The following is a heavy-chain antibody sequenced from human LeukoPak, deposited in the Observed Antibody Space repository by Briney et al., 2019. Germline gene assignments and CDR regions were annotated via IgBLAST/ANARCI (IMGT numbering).Heavy chain of an antibody. CDR1: GGSISSSN. CDR2: ISYDGSNK. V-gene: IGHV3-30-3*01. Sequence: TLSLTCAVSGGSISSSNWWSWVRQAPGKGLEWVAVISYDGSNKYYADSVKGRFTISRDNSKNTLYLQMNSLRVEDTAVYYCAREGMHDSSGYYPIGGSYYFDHWGQGTLVTVSS. CDR3: AREGMHDSSGYYPIGGSYYFDH. D-gene: IGHD3-22*01. J-gene: IGHJ4*02.